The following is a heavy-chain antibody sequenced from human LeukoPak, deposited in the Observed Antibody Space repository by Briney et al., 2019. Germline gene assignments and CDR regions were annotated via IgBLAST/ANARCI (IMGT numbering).Heavy chain of an antibody. D-gene: IGHD3-10*02. J-gene: IGHJ4*02. Sequence: GGSLRLSCAASGFTFSSYGMNWVRQAPGKGLEWLSYLSNTGNIHYAQSVKGRFTISRDNAKSSPYLQMDGLRAEDTAVYYCARRGDSPMIGDHWGQGSLVTVAS. CDR3: ARRGDSPMIGDH. V-gene: IGHV3-48*01. CDR2: LSNTGNI. CDR1: GFTFSSYG.